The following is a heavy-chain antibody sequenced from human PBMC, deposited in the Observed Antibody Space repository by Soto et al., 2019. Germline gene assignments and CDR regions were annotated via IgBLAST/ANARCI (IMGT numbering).Heavy chain of an antibody. CDR3: ARGEVGITFGGVIVKYGMDV. CDR2: INPSGGST. V-gene: IGHV1-46*01. Sequence: WASVKVSCKASGYTFTSYYMHWVRQAPGQGLEWMGIINPSGGSTSYAQKFQGRVTMTRDTSTSTVYMELSSLRSEDTAVYYCARGEVGITFGGVIVKYGMDVWGQGTTVTVSS. J-gene: IGHJ6*02. CDR1: GYTFTSYY. D-gene: IGHD3-16*02.